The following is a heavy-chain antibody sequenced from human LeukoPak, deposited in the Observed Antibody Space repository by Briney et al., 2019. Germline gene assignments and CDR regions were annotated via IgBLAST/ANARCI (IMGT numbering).Heavy chain of an antibody. CDR2: INTSGGST. Sequence: ASVKVSCKASGYTFTNYYMHWVRQAPGQGLQWMGMINTSGGSTTYAQKFQGRVTMTRDTSTSTVYMELSSLRSEDTTVYYCARDFYGAGSYPAEWGQGTLVTVSS. CDR3: ARDFYGAGSYPAE. CDR1: GYTFTNYY. J-gene: IGHJ4*02. V-gene: IGHV1-46*01. D-gene: IGHD3-10*01.